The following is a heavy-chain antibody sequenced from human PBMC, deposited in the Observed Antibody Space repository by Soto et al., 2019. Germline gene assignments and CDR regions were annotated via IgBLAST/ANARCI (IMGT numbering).Heavy chain of an antibody. CDR2: IWSDGTNK. Sequence: SLRLSCAASGFTFSTYGMHWVRQAPGKGLEWVAVIWSDGTNKYYADSVKGRFTISRDNSKNTLYLQMNSLRAEDTAVYYCARDYDSSGFYPQTYYFEYWGQGTLVTVSS. V-gene: IGHV3-33*01. CDR1: GFTFSTYG. D-gene: IGHD3-22*01. CDR3: ARDYDSSGFYPQTYYFEY. J-gene: IGHJ4*02.